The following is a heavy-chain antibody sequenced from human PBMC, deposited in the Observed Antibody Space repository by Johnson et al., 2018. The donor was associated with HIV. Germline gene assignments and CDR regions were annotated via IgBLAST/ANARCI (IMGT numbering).Heavy chain of an antibody. V-gene: IGHV3-30-3*01. J-gene: IGHJ3*02. CDR2: ISYDGSNK. Sequence: QVQLVESGGGVVQPGRSLRLSCAASGFTFSSYAMHCVRQAPGKGLEWVAVISYDGSNKDYADSVKGRFTISRDNSKNTLYLQMNSLRAEDTAVYYCARGGAAMTFWEVHDAFDIWGHGTMVTVSS. D-gene: IGHD2-2*01. CDR3: ARGGAAMTFWEVHDAFDI. CDR1: GFTFSSYA.